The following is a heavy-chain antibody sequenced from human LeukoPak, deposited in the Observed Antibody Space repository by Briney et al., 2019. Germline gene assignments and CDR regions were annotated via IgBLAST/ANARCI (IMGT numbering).Heavy chain of an antibody. CDR1: GFTFSSYG. V-gene: IGHV3-33*06. J-gene: IGHJ4*02. D-gene: IGHD6-19*01. Sequence: PGRSLRLSCAASGFTFSSYGMHWVRQAPGKGLEWVAVIWYDGSNKYYADSVKGRFTISRDNSKNTLYLQMNSLRAEDTAVYYCAKVKYSSGWCFDYWGQGTLVTVSS. CDR2: IWYDGSNK. CDR3: AKVKYSSGWCFDY.